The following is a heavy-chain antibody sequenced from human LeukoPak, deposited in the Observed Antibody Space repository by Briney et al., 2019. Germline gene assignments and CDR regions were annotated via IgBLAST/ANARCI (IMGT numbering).Heavy chain of an antibody. J-gene: IGHJ4*02. V-gene: IGHV4-34*01. Sequence: SETLSLTCAVYGGSFSGYYWSWIRQPPGKGLEWIGEINHSGSTNYNPSLKSRVTISVDTSKNQFSLKLNSVTAADTAVYYCARAMTTVIPFDYWGQGTLVTVSS. CDR1: GGSFSGYY. CDR3: ARAMTTVIPFDY. CDR2: INHSGST. D-gene: IGHD4-11*01.